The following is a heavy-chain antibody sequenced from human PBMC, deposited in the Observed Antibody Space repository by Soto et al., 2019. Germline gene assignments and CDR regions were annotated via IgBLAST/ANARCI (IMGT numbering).Heavy chain of an antibody. V-gene: IGHV1-58*01. CDR2: IVVGSGKT. CDR1: GFTFTSSA. CDR3: AAAVPLGYCSRTSCYERF. J-gene: IGHJ6*04. Sequence: PVKVSCKASGFTFTSSAVQWVRQARGQRLEWIGWIVVGSGKTNYAQKFQERVTITRDMSTSTAYMELSSLRSEDTAVYYCAAAVPLGYCSRTSCYERFRGKRTTVTGSS. D-gene: IGHD2-2*01.